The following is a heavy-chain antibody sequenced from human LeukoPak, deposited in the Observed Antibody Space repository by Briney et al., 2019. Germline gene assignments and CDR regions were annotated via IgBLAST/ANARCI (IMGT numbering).Heavy chain of an antibody. CDR2: ISAYNGNT. J-gene: IGHJ3*02. D-gene: IGHD6-19*01. CDR1: GYTFSIFG. Sequence: ASVKVSCKASGYTFSIFGISWVRQAPGQGFEWTGWISAYNGNTNFAQKFQERVTMTTDTSTSTAYMELRSLRSDDTAVYYCARDRWGYSSGWLLLGDAFDIWGQGTMVTVSS. V-gene: IGHV1-18*01. CDR3: ARDRWGYSSGWLLLGDAFDI.